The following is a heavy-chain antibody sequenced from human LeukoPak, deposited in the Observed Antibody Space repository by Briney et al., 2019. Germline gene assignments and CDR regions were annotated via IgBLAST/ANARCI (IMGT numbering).Heavy chain of an antibody. V-gene: IGHV3-30*19. CDR2: ISYDGSNK. D-gene: IGHD6-19*01. CDR3: ARDQGSSGKQGAFDI. J-gene: IGHJ3*02. Sequence: GGSLRLSCAASGFTFSSYGMHWVRQAPGKGLEWVAVISYDGSNKYYADSVKGRFTISRGNSKNTLYLQMNSLRAEDTAVYYCARDQGSSGKQGAFDIWGQGTMVTVSS. CDR1: GFTFSSYG.